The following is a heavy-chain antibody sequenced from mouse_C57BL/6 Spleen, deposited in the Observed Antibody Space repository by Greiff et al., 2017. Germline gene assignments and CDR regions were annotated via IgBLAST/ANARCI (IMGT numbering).Heavy chain of an antibody. Sequence: QVQLQQPGAELVRPGSSVKLSCKASGYTFTSYWMHWVKQRPIQGLEWIGNIDPSDSETHYNQKFKDKATLTVDKSSSTAYMQLSSLTSEDSAVYYCARYGNYPYWYFDVWGTGTTVTVSS. CDR1: GYTFTSYW. V-gene: IGHV1-52*01. J-gene: IGHJ1*03. D-gene: IGHD2-1*01. CDR3: ARYGNYPYWYFDV. CDR2: IDPSDSET.